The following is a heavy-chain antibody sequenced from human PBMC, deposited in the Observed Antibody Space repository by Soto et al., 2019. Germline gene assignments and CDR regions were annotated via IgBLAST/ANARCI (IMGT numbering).Heavy chain of an antibody. CDR1: GFTFSDYY. CDR3: ARVQYYDFWSGYYPPYGYYGMDV. Sequence: QVQLVESGGGLVKPGGSLRLSCAASGFTFSDYYMSWIRQAPGKGLEWVSYISSSGSTIYYADSVKGRFTISRDNAKNSLDLQMNSLRAEDTAVYYCARVQYYDFWSGYYPPYGYYGMDVWGQGTTVTVSS. CDR2: ISSSGSTI. V-gene: IGHV3-11*01. J-gene: IGHJ6*02. D-gene: IGHD3-3*01.